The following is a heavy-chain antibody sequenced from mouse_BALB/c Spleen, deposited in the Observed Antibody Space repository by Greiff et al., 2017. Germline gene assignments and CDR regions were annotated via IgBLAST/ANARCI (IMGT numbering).Heavy chain of an antibody. CDR2: IYPGDGDT. Sequence: QVQLQQSGAELARPGASVKLSCKASGYTFTSYWMQWVKQRPGQGLEWIGAIYPGDGDTRYTQKFKGKATLTADKSSSTAYMQLSSLASEDSAVYYCAREGNFYYFDYWGQGTTLTVSS. V-gene: IGHV1-87*01. D-gene: IGHD2-1*01. J-gene: IGHJ2*01. CDR3: AREGNFYYFDY. CDR1: GYTFTSYW.